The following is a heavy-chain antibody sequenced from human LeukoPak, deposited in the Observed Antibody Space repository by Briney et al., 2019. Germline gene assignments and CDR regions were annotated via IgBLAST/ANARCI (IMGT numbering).Heavy chain of an antibody. CDR2: IVVGSGNT. V-gene: IGHV1-58*01. CDR3: AAGIEYSSSSVDYYYYMDV. CDR1: GFTFTSSA. J-gene: IGHJ6*03. Sequence: ASVKVPCKASGFTFTSSAVQWVRQARGQRLEWIGWIVVGSGNTNYAQKFQERVTITRDMSTSTAYMELSSLRSEDTAVYYCAAGIEYSSSSVDYYYYMDVWGKGTTVTVSS. D-gene: IGHD6-6*01.